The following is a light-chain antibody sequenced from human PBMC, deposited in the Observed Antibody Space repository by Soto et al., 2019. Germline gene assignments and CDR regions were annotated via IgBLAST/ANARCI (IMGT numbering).Light chain of an antibody. CDR1: QNVVTY. Sequence: ILTQSPGTLSLSPGDTVTLSCRASQNVVTYVAWYQQKPGQAPSLLVYDGSTRAMDIAARFSGIGSGTDFTLTISCLEPEDFAGYFCQQRSHWPPQVAFGQGTRVEI. CDR3: QQRSHWPPQVA. CDR2: DGS. J-gene: IGKJ2*01. V-gene: IGKV3-11*01.